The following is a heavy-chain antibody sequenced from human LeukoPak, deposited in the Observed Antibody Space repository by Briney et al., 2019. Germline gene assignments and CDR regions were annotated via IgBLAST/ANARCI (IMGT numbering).Heavy chain of an antibody. J-gene: IGHJ4*02. V-gene: IGHV3-64*02. D-gene: IGHD6-19*01. CDR1: GFTFSSYA. CDR3: AKVGSGWPGYYFDY. Sequence: GGSLRLSCAASGFTFSSYAMHWVRLSPGKGLEYVSGISSNGGTTSYADSVQGRFTISRDNSKNALYLQMGSLRGEDMAVYYCAKVGSGWPGYYFDYWGQGTLVTVSS. CDR2: ISSNGGTT.